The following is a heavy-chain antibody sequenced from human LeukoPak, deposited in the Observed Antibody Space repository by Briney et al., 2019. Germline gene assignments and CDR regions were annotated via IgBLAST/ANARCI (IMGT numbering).Heavy chain of an antibody. D-gene: IGHD3-10*01. CDR3: ARLHGSGSYYNRAFDI. CDR1: GYSFTTYW. Sequence: GASLRISCKTSGYSFTTYWIGWVRPMPGKGLEWMGIIYPGDSDTRYSPSFQGQVTISADKSISTAYLQWSSLKASDTAMYYCARLHGSGSYYNRAFDIWGRGTMVTVSS. CDR2: IYPGDSDT. V-gene: IGHV5-51*01. J-gene: IGHJ3*02.